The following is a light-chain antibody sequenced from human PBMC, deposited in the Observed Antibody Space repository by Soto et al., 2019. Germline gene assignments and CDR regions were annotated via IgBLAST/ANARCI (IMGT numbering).Light chain of an antibody. Sequence: DIVMTQSPDSLAVSLGERATINCKSSQSVLYSSNNNNYLAWYQQKPGQPPKLLIYWASTRESGVPDRFSGSGSGTNFTLTISSLQAEDVAVSYCHQYYSSPTFGQGTKVEIK. CDR1: QSVLYSSNNNNY. CDR2: WAS. J-gene: IGKJ1*01. CDR3: HQYYSSPT. V-gene: IGKV4-1*01.